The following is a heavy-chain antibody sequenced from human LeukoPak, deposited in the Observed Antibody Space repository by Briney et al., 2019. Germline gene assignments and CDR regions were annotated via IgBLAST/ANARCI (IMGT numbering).Heavy chain of an antibody. J-gene: IGHJ4*02. CDR1: GFTFGGSA. CDR2: IRSKANSYAT. Sequence: PGGSLRLSCAASGFTFGGSAMHWVRQASGKGLEWVGRIRSKANSYATAYAASVKGRFTISRDDSKNTAYLQMNSLKTEDTAVYYCTRPMYYDSSGYYCFDYWGQGTLVTVSS. CDR3: TRPMYYDSSGYYCFDY. V-gene: IGHV3-73*01. D-gene: IGHD3-22*01.